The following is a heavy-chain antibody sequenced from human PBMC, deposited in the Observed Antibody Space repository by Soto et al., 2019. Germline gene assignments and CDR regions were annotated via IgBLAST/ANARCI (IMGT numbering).Heavy chain of an antibody. V-gene: IGHV3-30-3*01. CDR2: ISYDGSNK. D-gene: IGHD3-3*01. J-gene: IGHJ4*02. CDR3: ARERTIFGWGRTYYYFDY. CDR1: GFTFSSYA. Sequence: QVQLVESGGGVVQPGRSLRLSCAASGFTFSSYAMHWVRQAPGKGLEWVAVISYDGSNKYYADSVKGRFTISRDNSKNTLYLQMNSLRAEDTAVYYCARERTIFGWGRTYYYFDYWGQGTLVTVSS.